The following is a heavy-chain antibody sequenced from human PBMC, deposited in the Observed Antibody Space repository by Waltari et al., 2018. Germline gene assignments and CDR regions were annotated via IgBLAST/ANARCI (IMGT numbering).Heavy chain of an antibody. Sequence: QVQLVQSGAEVKKPGSSVKVSCKASGGTFSSYAISWVRQAPGQGLEWMGGIIPILGTTNYAQKFQGRVTITTDESTSTAYMELSSLRSEDTAVYYCARGRGVATIWGADYWGQGTLVTVSS. D-gene: IGHD5-12*01. J-gene: IGHJ4*02. CDR2: IIPILGTT. CDR3: ARGRGVATIWGADY. CDR1: GGTFSSYA. V-gene: IGHV1-69*05.